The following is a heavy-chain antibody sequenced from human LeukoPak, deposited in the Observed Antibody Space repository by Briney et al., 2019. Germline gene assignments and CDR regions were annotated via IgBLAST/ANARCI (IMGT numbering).Heavy chain of an antibody. V-gene: IGHV3-74*01. D-gene: IGHD6-19*01. Sequence: GGSLRLSCAGSGFTFSTYWMHWVRQAPGGGLVWVSGINTDGSTTSYADSVKGRFTISRDNSRNTLYLQMNSLRAEDTAVYYCAKGSGSGWYGWFDPWGQGTLVTVSS. J-gene: IGHJ5*02. CDR3: AKGSGSGWYGWFDP. CDR1: GFTFSTYW. CDR2: INTDGSTT.